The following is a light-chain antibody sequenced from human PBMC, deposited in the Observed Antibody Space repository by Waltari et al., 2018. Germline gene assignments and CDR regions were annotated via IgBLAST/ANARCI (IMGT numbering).Light chain of an antibody. CDR2: GAS. J-gene: IGKJ4*01. V-gene: IGKV4-1*01. Sequence: DIVMTQSPDSLALSLGERATIRCKSSQSVLHASNNRNYLAWYQQKPVQSPKLLISGASTRQSGVPDRFSGSGSAADFTLTITSLQAEDVATYYCQQYYSTPLTFGGGTKVAIK. CDR3: QQYYSTPLT. CDR1: QSVLHASNNRNY.